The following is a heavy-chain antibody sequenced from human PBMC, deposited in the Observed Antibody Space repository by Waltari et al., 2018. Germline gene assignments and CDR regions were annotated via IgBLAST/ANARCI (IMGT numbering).Heavy chain of an antibody. CDR1: GGSLSGYH. D-gene: IGHD3-3*01. CDR2: INDSGRT. CDR3: ARVFGYYYYYMDV. V-gene: IGHV4-34*02. J-gene: IGHJ6*03. Sequence: QVQLQQWGAGLLKPSETLSLTCDVSGGSLSGYHWTWIRQPPGKGLEWIGEINDSGRTTDNPSLERRVTVSIDTANNQFSLRVRSVTAADTAVYYCARVFGYYYYYMDVWGKGTTVTISS.